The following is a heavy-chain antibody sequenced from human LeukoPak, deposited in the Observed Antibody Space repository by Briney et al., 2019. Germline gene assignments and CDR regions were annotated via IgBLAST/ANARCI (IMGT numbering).Heavy chain of an antibody. CDR2: INTNTGNP. Sequence: GASVKVSCKASGYTFTSYAMNWVRQAPGQGLEWMGWINTNTGNPTYAQGFTGRFVFSLDTSVSMAYLQISSLKAEDTAVYYCARESSRGYCSSTSCRRPGFDYWGQGTLVTVSS. CDR1: GYTFTSYA. V-gene: IGHV7-4-1*04. J-gene: IGHJ4*02. D-gene: IGHD2-2*01. CDR3: ARESSRGYCSSTSCRRPGFDY.